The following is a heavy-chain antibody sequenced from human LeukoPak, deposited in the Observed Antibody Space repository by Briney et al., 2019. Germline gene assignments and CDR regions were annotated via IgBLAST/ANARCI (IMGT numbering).Heavy chain of an antibody. V-gene: IGHV3-7*05. CDR1: GFTYSLYW. J-gene: IGHJ4*02. D-gene: IGHD2/OR15-2a*01. CDR2: INPDGSET. Sequence: GGSLRLSCAASGFTYSLYWMSWVRPAPGKGLEWVANINPDGSETYYVDSVKGRFTISRDNARSSLDLQMSSLRAEDTAVYYCARNNWASFHYWGQGTLVTVSS. CDR3: ARNNWASFHY.